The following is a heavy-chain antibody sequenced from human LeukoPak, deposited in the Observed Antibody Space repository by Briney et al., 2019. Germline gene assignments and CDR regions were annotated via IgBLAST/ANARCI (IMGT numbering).Heavy chain of an antibody. CDR1: GGSISNYH. V-gene: IGHV4-4*07. D-gene: IGHD3-9*01. CDR3: ARVKEGYDI. J-gene: IGHJ4*02. CDR2: MYSSGST. Sequence: SETLSLTCTVSGGSISNYHWSWIRQPAGKGLEWIGRMYSSGSTNQNPSLKSRLTMSVDTSKDQFSLKLSSVTAAVTAVYYCARVKEGYDIWGQGTLVTVSS.